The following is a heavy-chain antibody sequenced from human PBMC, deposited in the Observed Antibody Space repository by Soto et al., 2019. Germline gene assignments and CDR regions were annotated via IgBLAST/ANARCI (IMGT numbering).Heavy chain of an antibody. CDR1: GGFISSNKW. V-gene: IGHV4-4*02. D-gene: IGHD3-22*01. Sequence: LSLTCAVSGGFISSNKWWSWVRQSPGKGLEWIGQIYSSGSANYNPSLKSRVTISIDKSRNQFSLKLSSVTAADTGVYYCARLFNYFDSSASQSWGQGTLVTVSS. J-gene: IGHJ4*02. CDR3: ARLFNYFDSSASQS. CDR2: IYSSGSA.